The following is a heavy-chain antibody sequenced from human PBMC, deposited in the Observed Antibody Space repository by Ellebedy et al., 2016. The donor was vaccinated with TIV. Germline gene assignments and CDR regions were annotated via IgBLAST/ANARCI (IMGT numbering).Heavy chain of an antibody. J-gene: IGHJ4*02. CDR3: ARSHFDFLTGPCGFDF. CDR1: GDSISNSSYY. CDR2: IFFSGST. V-gene: IGHV4-39*07. D-gene: IGHD3-9*01. Sequence: MPSETLSLTCTVSGDSISNSSYYWGWIRQPPGKGLEWIASIFFSGSTYYNPSLKSRVTISVDTSKNQCSLKLRAVTAADTAVYFCARSHFDFLTGPCGFDFWGQGTLVTVSS.